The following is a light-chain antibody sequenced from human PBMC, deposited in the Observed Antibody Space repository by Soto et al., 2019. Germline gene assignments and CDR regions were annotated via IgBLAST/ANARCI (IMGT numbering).Light chain of an antibody. CDR3: QQYGTSPHT. V-gene: IGKV3-20*01. CDR1: QSVSNNY. CDR2: DAT. J-gene: IGKJ2*01. Sequence: EIVLTQSPGTLSLSPGEGATLSCRASQSVSNNYLAWYQHTPGQAPRLLTYDATSRPTGIPDRFRGSGSGTDFSLTISRLEPEDCAMYYCQQYGTSPHTFGQGTKVEIK.